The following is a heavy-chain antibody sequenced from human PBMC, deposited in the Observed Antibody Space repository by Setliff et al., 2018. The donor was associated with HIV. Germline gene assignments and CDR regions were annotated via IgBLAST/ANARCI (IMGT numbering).Heavy chain of an antibody. D-gene: IGHD2-21*02. Sequence: ASVKVSCKASGYSFINYGMSWVRQAPGQGLEWMGWISAYNGNIHYAQKLQGRLTVTTDTSTRTAYMELRSLTSDDTAVYYCARRGVATGTPPYYNFYGMDVWGQGTTVTVSS. CDR3: ARRGVATGTPPYYNFYGMDV. CDR1: GYSFINYG. CDR2: ISAYNGNI. J-gene: IGHJ6*02. V-gene: IGHV1-18*01.